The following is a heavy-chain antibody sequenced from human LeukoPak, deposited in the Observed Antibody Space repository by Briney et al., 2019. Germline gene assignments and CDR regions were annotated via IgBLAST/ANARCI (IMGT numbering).Heavy chain of an antibody. CDR1: GGSISSYY. CDR2: IYYSGST. D-gene: IGHD6-13*01. CDR3: ARDFIGGSWRGHYFDY. Sequence: PSETLSLTCTVSGGSISSYYWSWIRQPPGKGLEWIGYIYYSGSTSYNSSLKGRVTISVDTSKNQFSLKLSSVTAADTAVYYCARDFIGGSWRGHYFDYWGQGTLVTVSS. J-gene: IGHJ4*02. V-gene: IGHV4-59*01.